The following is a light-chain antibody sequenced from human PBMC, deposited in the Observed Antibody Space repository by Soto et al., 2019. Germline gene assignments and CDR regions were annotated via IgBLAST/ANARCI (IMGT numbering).Light chain of an antibody. CDR2: RSN. J-gene: IGLJ3*02. Sequence: QPVLTQPPSASGTPGQRVTISCSGSSSNIGSNPVYWYQQLPGTAPKLLIYRSNQRSSGVPDRFSGSKSGTSASLAISGLRSEDEADYYCAAWDDSLSGRVFGGGTKLTVL. V-gene: IGLV1-47*01. CDR1: SSNIGSNP. CDR3: AAWDDSLSGRV.